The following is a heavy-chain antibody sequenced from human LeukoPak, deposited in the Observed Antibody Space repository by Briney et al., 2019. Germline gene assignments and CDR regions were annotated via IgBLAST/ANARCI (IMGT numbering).Heavy chain of an antibody. D-gene: IGHD3-3*01. CDR2: ISSNGGST. CDR1: GFTFSSYA. CDR3: ARGTYYDFWSGHYCFDY. V-gene: IGHV3-64*01. J-gene: IGHJ4*02. Sequence: GRSLRLSCAASGFTFSSYAMHWVRQAPGKGLEYVSAISSNGGSTYYANSVKGRFTISRDNSKNTLYLQMGSLRAEDMAVYYCARGTYYDFWSGHYCFDYWGQGTLVTVSS.